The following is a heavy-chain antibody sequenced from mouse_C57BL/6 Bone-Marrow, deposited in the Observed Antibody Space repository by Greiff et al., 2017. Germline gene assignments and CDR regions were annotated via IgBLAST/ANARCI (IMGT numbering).Heavy chain of an antibody. J-gene: IGHJ2*01. CDR2: ISSGSSTI. V-gene: IGHV5-17*01. CDR1: GFTFSDYG. CDR3: ARDYGSSYPYYFDY. Sequence: EVNVVESGGGLVKPGGSLKLSCAASGFTFSDYGMHWVRQAPEKGLEWVAYISSGSSTIYYADTVKGRFTISRDNAKNTPFLQMTSLRSEDTAMYYCARDYGSSYPYYFDYWGQGTTLTVSS. D-gene: IGHD1-1*01.